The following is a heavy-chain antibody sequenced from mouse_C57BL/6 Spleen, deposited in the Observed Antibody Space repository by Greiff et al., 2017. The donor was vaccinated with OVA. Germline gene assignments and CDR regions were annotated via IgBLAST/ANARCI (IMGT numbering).Heavy chain of an antibody. D-gene: IGHD2-2*01. Sequence: QVQLQQSGAELARPGASVKLSCKASGYTFTSYGISWVKQRTGQGLEWIGEIYPRSGNTYYNEKFKGKATLTADKSSSTAYVELRSLTSEDSAVYFCARYGYDVYAMDYWGQGTSVTVSS. CDR1: GYTFTSYG. CDR3: ARYGYDVYAMDY. J-gene: IGHJ4*01. CDR2: IYPRSGNT. V-gene: IGHV1-81*01.